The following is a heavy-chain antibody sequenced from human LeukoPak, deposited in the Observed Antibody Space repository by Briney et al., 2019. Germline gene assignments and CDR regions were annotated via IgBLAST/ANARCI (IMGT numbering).Heavy chain of an antibody. CDR2: IYYSGST. D-gene: IGHD4-17*01. V-gene: IGHV4-59*01. CDR1: GGSISSYY. CDR3: ARGADYGYYYGMDV. J-gene: IGHJ6*02. Sequence: PSEALSLTCTVSGGSISSYYWSWIGQPPGKGLEWIGYIYYSGSTNYNPSLKSRVTISVDTSKNQFSLKLSSVTAADTAVYYCARGADYGYYYGMDVWGQGTTVTVSS.